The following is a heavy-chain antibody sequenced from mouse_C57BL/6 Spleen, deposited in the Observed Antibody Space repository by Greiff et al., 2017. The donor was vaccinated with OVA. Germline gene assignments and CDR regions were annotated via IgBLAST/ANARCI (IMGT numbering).Heavy chain of an antibody. CDR2: IYPRSGNT. D-gene: IGHD1-1*01. CDR3: AGYYGSSPYWYFDV. V-gene: IGHV1-81*01. CDR1: GYTFTSYG. J-gene: IGHJ1*03. Sequence: QVQLKESGAELARPGASVKLSCKASGYTFTSYGISWVKQRTGQGLEWIGEIYPRSGNTYYNEKFKGKATLTVDKSSSTAYMELRSLTSEDSAVYFCAGYYGSSPYWYFDVWGTGTTVTVSS.